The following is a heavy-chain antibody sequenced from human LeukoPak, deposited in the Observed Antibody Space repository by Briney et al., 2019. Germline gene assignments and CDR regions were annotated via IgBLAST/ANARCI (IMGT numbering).Heavy chain of an antibody. V-gene: IGHV3-23*01. CDR3: AKVATPWNSIWDYFDY. D-gene: IGHD1-7*01. CDR1: GFTFSSYA. CDR2: IGGGGGDP. Sequence: GGSLRLSCDASGFTFSSYAMSWVRQAPGKGLEWVSAIGGGGGDPYYADSVKGRFTVSRDNSQNRLYLQMNSLRAEDTAVYYCAKVATPWNSIWDYFDYWGQGTLVTVAS. J-gene: IGHJ4*02.